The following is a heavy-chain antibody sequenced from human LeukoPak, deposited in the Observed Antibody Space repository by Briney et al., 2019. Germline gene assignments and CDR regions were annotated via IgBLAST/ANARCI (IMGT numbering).Heavy chain of an antibody. CDR1: GFTFNSYA. CDR2: IPTNGIST. Sequence: EGSLRLSCSASGFTFNSYAIHWVRQAPGKGLEYVSSIPTNGISTYYADSVTGRFTISRDNSKNSLYLQMSSLRAEDTAVYYCVKGQEVVYAPTFDYWGQGTLVTVSS. J-gene: IGHJ4*02. CDR3: VKGQEVVYAPTFDY. D-gene: IGHD2-8*02. V-gene: IGHV3-64D*09.